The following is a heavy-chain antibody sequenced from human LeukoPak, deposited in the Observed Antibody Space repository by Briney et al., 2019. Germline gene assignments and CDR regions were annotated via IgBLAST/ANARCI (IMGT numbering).Heavy chain of an antibody. Sequence: GGSLRLSCAAAGFTFSNCAMSWARQAPGKGLEWVSAISGIGGSTYYADSVKGRFTISRHNSKNTLYLQMNSLRAEATAVYYCTKGTIWLPFDYWGQGTLVTVSS. J-gene: IGHJ4*02. D-gene: IGHD5-18*01. V-gene: IGHV3-23*01. CDR1: GFTFSNCA. CDR2: ISGIGGST. CDR3: TKGTIWLPFDY.